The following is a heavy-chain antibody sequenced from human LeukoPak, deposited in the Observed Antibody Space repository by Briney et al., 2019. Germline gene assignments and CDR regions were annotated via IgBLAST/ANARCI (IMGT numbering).Heavy chain of an antibody. CDR3: ARDSYYYDSSGYSRGYFDY. CDR1: GYSISSGYY. V-gene: IGHV4-38-2*02. J-gene: IGHJ4*02. CDR2: IYHSGST. D-gene: IGHD3-22*01. Sequence: PSETLSLTCAVSGYSISSGYYWGWIRQPPGKGLEWIRSIYHSGSTYYNPSLKSRVTISVDTSKNQFSLKLSSVTAADTAVYYCARDSYYYDSSGYSRGYFDYWGQGTLVTVSS.